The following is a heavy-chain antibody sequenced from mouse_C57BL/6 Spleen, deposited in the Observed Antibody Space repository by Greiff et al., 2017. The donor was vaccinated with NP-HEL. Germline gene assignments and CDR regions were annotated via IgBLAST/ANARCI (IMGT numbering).Heavy chain of an antibody. Sequence: EVQLVESGGGLVKPGGSLKLSCAASGFTFSSYAMSWVRQTPEKRLEWVATISDGGSYTYYPDNVKGRFTISRDNAKNNLYLQMSHLKSEDTAMYYCARTGGDVFDYWGQGTTLTVSS. D-gene: IGHD1-1*02. CDR3: ARTGGDVFDY. V-gene: IGHV5-4*01. CDR1: GFTFSSYA. J-gene: IGHJ2*01. CDR2: ISDGGSYT.